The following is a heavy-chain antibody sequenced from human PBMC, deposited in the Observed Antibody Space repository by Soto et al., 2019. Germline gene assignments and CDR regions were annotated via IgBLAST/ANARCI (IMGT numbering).Heavy chain of an antibody. CDR3: ARSDPLTYYYDSSGQGAFDI. Sequence: EASVKVSCKASGYTFTSYYMHWVRQAPGQGLEWMGIINPSGGSTSYAQKFQGRVTMTRDTSTSTVYMELSSLRSEDTAVYYFARSDPLTYYYDSSGQGAFDIWGQGTMVTVSS. D-gene: IGHD3-22*01. J-gene: IGHJ3*02. V-gene: IGHV1-46*01. CDR1: GYTFTSYY. CDR2: INPSGGST.